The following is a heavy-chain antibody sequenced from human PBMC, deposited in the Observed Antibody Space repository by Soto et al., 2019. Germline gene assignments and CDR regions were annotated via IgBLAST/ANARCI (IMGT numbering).Heavy chain of an antibody. CDR2: IQSGGPT. Sequence: EVHLVESGGGLVQPGGSLRLSCAASGFTVSSKYMSWVRQAPGKGLEWVSLIQSGGPTYYADSVKGRFTISRDTSENTLNIQMDSLRAEDTAVYYCARDDVLCDGGRCYGVPLDVWGTGTTVTVSS. CDR1: GFTVSSKY. V-gene: IGHV3-66*01. D-gene: IGHD2-15*01. CDR3: ARDDVLCDGGRCYGVPLDV. J-gene: IGHJ6*04.